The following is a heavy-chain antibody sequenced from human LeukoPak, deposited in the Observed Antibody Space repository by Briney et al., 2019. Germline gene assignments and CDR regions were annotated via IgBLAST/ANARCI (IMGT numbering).Heavy chain of an antibody. D-gene: IGHD2-2*01. CDR2: IYTSGST. V-gene: IGHV4-4*07. Sequence: SETLSLTCTVSGGSISSYYWSWIRQPAGKGLEWIGRIYTSGSTNYNPSLKSRVTMSVDTSKNQFSLKLSSVTAADTAVYYCARHASLYCSSTSCYPDAFDIWGQGTMVSVSS. CDR1: GGSISSYY. J-gene: IGHJ3*02. CDR3: ARHASLYCSSTSCYPDAFDI.